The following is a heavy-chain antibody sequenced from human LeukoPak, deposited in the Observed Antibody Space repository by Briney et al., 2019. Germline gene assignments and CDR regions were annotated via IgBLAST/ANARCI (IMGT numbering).Heavy chain of an antibody. Sequence: GGSLSLSCAASGFTFSSYAMSWVRQAPGKGLEWVSAISGSGGSTYYADSVKGRFTISRDNSKNTLYLQMNSLRAEDTAVYYCASPVGADDDAFDIWGQGTMVTVSS. CDR1: GFTFSSYA. CDR3: ASPVGADDDAFDI. J-gene: IGHJ3*02. V-gene: IGHV3-23*01. CDR2: ISGSGGST. D-gene: IGHD1-26*01.